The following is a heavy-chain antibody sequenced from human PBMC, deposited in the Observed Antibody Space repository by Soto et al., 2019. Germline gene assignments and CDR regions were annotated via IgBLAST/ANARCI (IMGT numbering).Heavy chain of an antibody. D-gene: IGHD3-9*01. V-gene: IGHV3-23*01. J-gene: IGHJ6*02. CDR3: AKDVLVYYDILTGSSRRHVHGMDV. CDR2: ISGSGGST. Sequence: GGSLRLSCAASGFTFSSYAMSWVRQAPGKGLEWVSAISGSGGSTYYADSVKGRFTISRDNSKNTLYLQMNSLRAEDTAVYYCAKDVLVYYDILTGSSRRHVHGMDVWGQGTTVTVSS. CDR1: GFTFSSYA.